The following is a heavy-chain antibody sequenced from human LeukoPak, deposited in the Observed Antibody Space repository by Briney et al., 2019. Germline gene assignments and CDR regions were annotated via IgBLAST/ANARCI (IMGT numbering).Heavy chain of an antibody. CDR2: INPNSGGT. CDR1: GYTFTGYY. Sequence: ASVKVSCKASGYTFTGYYMHWVRQAPGQGLEWMGWINPNSGGTNYAQKFQGRVAMTRDTPISTAYMELSRLRSDDTAVYYCARENTAYAPELVGHYYFDYWGQGTLVTVSS. CDR3: ARENTAYAPELVGHYYFDY. J-gene: IGHJ4*02. D-gene: IGHD1-26*01. V-gene: IGHV1-2*02.